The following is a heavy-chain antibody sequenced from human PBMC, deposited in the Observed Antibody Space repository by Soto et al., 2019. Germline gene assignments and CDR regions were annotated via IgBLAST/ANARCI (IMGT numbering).Heavy chain of an antibody. Sequence: SVKVSCKASGGTFSSYAISWVRQAPGQGLEWMGGIIPIFGTANYAQKFQGRVTITADESTSTAYMELSSLRSEDTAVYYCARGGYCSSTSCPQPIFTKYCYYYYGMRVRYQGXTVT. CDR1: GGTFSSYA. J-gene: IGHJ6*02. CDR2: IIPIFGTA. CDR3: ARGGYCSSTSCPQPIFTKYCYYYYGMRV. D-gene: IGHD2-2*01. V-gene: IGHV1-69*13.